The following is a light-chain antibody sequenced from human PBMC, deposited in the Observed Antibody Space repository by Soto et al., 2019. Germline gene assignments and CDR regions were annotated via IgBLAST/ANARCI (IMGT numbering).Light chain of an antibody. V-gene: IGKV1-5*01. J-gene: IGKJ1*01. CDR1: QSISNW. CDR2: DAS. CDR3: QQYNIRGT. Sequence: DILMTQSPSTLSGSVGDRVTITCRASQSISNWLAWYQQKPGKAPKVLIYDASSLESGVPSRFSGSGSGTEFTLTISSLQPDDFATYYCQQYNIRGTFGQGTKVEIK.